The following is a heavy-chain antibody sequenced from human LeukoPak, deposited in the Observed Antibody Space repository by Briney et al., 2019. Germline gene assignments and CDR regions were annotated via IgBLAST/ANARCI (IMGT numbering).Heavy chain of an antibody. J-gene: IGHJ4*02. D-gene: IGHD6-13*01. CDR1: GYTLTELS. CDR3: ATSPGGSSWYSFDY. Sequence: ASVKVSCKVSGYTLTELSMHWVRQAPGKGLEWMGGFDPEDGETIYAQKFQGRVTITEDTSTDTAYMELSSLRSEDTAVYYCATSPGGSSWYSFDYWGQGTLVTVSS. CDR2: FDPEDGET. V-gene: IGHV1-24*01.